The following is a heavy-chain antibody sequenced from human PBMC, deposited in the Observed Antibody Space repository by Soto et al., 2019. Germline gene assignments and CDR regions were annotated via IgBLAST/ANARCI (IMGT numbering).Heavy chain of an antibody. CDR1: GYTFTSYG. CDR2: ISAYNGNT. CDR3: AAGGYGDYNLYYFDY. V-gene: IGHV1-18*01. Sequence: QVQLVQSGAEVKKPGASVKVSCKASGYTFTSYGISWVRQAPGQGLEWMGWISAYNGNTNYAQKLQGRVTMTTDTSTRTAYMGMRGLRSDDTAVYYCAAGGYGDYNLYYFDYWGQGTLVTVSS. D-gene: IGHD4-17*01. J-gene: IGHJ4*02.